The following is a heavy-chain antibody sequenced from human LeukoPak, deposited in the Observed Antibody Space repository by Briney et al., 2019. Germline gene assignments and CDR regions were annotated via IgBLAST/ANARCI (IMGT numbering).Heavy chain of an antibody. CDR3: ARMSNYGYSMVKNWFDP. D-gene: IGHD4-11*01. CDR2: IYPGDSDT. J-gene: IGHJ5*02. V-gene: IGHV5-51*01. CDR1: GYSFTSYW. Sequence: GESLKISCKGSGYSFTSYWIGWVRQMPGKGLEWMGIIYPGDSDTRYSPSFQGQVTISADKSISTAYLQWSSLKASDTAMYYCARMSNYGYSMVKNWFDPWGQGTLVTASS.